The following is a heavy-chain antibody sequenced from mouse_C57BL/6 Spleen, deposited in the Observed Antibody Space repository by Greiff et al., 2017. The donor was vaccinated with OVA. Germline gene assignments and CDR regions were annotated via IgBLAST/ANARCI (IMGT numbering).Heavy chain of an antibody. CDR3: ARHGEEGLPYYAMDY. J-gene: IGHJ4*01. CDR1: GFSLTSYG. Sequence: VQLVESGPGLVAPSQSLSITCTVSGFSLTSYGVHWVRQPPGKGLEWLVVIWSDGSTTYNSALKSRLSISKDNSKSQVFLKMNSLQTDDTAMYYCARHGEEGLPYYAMDYWGQGTSVTVSS. V-gene: IGHV2-6-1*01. D-gene: IGHD3-1*01. CDR2: IWSDGST.